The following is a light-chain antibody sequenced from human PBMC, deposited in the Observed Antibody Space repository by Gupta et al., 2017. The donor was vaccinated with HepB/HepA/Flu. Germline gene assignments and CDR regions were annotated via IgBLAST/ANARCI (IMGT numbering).Light chain of an antibody. J-gene: IGKJ4*01. CDR3: QQRSNWPLT. Sequence: EIVLTQSPATLPLFPGERATLSCRASQSVSSYLVWYQQRPGQAPRLLIYEASTRATGIPARFSGSGSGTDFTLTISSLEPEDFAVYYCQQRSNWPLTFGGGTKVEIK. V-gene: IGKV3-11*01. CDR1: QSVSSY. CDR2: EAS.